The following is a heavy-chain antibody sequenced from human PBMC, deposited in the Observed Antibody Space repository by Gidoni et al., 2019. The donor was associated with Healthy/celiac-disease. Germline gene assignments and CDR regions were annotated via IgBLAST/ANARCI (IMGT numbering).Heavy chain of an antibody. V-gene: IGHV4-39*01. Sequence: PGLVKPSETLSLTCTVSGGSISSSSYYWGWIRQPPGKGLEWIGSIYYSGSTYYNPSLKSRVTISVDTSKNQFSLKLSSVTAADTAVYYCARDGGYLRGIAFDIWGQGTMVTVSS. D-gene: IGHD5-12*01. J-gene: IGHJ3*02. CDR1: GGSISSSSYY. CDR2: IYYSGST. CDR3: ARDGGYLRGIAFDI.